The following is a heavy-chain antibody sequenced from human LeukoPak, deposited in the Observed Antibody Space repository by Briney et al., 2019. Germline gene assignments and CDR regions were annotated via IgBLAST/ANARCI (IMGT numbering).Heavy chain of an antibody. D-gene: IGHD5-18*01. CDR1: GFTFSNYH. CDR2: TRSDGSNT. Sequence: GSLRLSCVASGFTFSNYHMHWVRQAPGKGLEWVAFTRSDGSNTYYADSVKGRFTVSRDNSKNTLFLEMNSLRPEDTAVYYCARDRGDSYGPFFDYWGQGTLVTVSS. V-gene: IGHV3-30*02. J-gene: IGHJ4*02. CDR3: ARDRGDSYGPFFDY.